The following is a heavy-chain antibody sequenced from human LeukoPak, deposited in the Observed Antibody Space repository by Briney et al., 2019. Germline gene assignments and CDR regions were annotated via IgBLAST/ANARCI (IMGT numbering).Heavy chain of an antibody. Sequence: SETLSLTCTVSGGSISSGGYYWSWIRQPPGKGLEWIGYIYHSGSTYYNPSLKSRVTISVDRSKNQFSLKLSSVTAADTAVYYCARDGRWGAYCGGDCYYFDYWGQGTLVTVSS. J-gene: IGHJ4*02. V-gene: IGHV4-30-2*01. CDR1: GGSISSGGYY. CDR3: ARDGRWGAYCGGDCYYFDY. D-gene: IGHD2-21*01. CDR2: IYHSGST.